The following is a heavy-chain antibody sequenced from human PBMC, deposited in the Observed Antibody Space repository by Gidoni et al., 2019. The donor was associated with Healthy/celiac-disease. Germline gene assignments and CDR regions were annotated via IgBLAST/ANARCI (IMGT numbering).Heavy chain of an antibody. CDR1: AFSLSNARMG. J-gene: IGHJ6*02. V-gene: IGHV2-26*01. CDR2: IFSNDEK. Sequence: HVTLQESGPVLVQPTETLPLTCTVSAFSLSNARMGVSWIRQPPGKALEWLAHIFSNDEKSDSTSLKSRLTISKDTSKSQVVLTMTNMDPVDTATYYCARTPGSGSYYSHYYYYYGMDVWGQGTTVTVSS. D-gene: IGHD3-10*01. CDR3: ARTPGSGSYYSHYYYYYGMDV.